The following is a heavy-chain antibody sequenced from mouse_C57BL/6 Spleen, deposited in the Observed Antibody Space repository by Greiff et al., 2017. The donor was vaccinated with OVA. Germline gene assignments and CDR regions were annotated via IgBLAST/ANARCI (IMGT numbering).Heavy chain of an antibody. CDR3: AKGVPHWYFDV. V-gene: IGHV1-69*01. J-gene: IGHJ1*03. Sequence: VQLQQSGAELVMPGASVKLSCKASGYTFTSYWMHWVKQRPGQGLEWIGEIDPSDSYTNYNQKFKGKSTLTVDKSSSTAYMQLSSLTSEDSAVYYCAKGVPHWYFDVWGTGTTVTVSS. D-gene: IGHD2-14*01. CDR2: IDPSDSYT. CDR1: GYTFTSYW.